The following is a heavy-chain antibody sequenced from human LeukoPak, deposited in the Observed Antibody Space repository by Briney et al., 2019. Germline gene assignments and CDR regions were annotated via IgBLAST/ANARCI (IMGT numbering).Heavy chain of an antibody. J-gene: IGHJ5*02. CDR3: ARPDLMRDLRFDP. CDR1: GFTFSNYW. V-gene: IGHV3-74*01. CDR2: INNDGSST. Sequence: GGSLRLSCAASGFTFSNYWMHWVRQAPGKGLVWVSCINNDGSSTDYADSVKGRFTISRDNAKNTLYLQMNSLRAEDTAVYYCARPDLMRDLRFDPWGQGTLVTVSS.